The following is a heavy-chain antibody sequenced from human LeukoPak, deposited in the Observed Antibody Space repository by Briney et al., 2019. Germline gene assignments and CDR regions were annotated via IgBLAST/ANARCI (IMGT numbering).Heavy chain of an antibody. CDR1: GGSISSSSYY. CDR2: IYYSGST. J-gene: IGHJ4*02. V-gene: IGHV4-39*07. Sequence: SETLSLTCTVSGGSISSSSYYWGWIRQPPGKGLEWIGSIYYSGSTYYNPSLKSRVTISVDTSKNQFSLKLSSVTAADTAVYYCARDNTYDYVWGSYRPTHLWDKYPDPLDYWGQGTLVTVSS. CDR3: ARDNTYDYVWGSYRPTHLWDKYPDPLDY. D-gene: IGHD3-16*02.